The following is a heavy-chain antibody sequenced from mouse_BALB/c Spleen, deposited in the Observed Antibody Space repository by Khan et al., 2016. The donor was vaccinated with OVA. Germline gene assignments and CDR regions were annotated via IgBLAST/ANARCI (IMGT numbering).Heavy chain of an antibody. CDR2: ISSDGDYT. CDR1: GFTFSSYS. V-gene: IGHV5-6*01. J-gene: IGHJ3*01. Sequence: EVELVESGGDLVKPGGSLKLSCAASGFTFSSYSMSWVRQTPDKRLEWVATISSDGDYTYFPDSVKGRFTISRDNAKNTLNLQMSSLKSEDTALYYCASHLTGSFAYWGQGTLVTGSA. D-gene: IGHD4-1*01. CDR3: ASHLTGSFAY.